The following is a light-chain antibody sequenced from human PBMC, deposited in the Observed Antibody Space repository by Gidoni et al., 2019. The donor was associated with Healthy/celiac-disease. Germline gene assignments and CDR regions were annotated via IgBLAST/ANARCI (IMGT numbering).Light chain of an antibody. CDR1: SHRSYY. Sequence: SSALTQDPAVSVLLGQTVRITCQGSSHRSYYASWSQQKPGQAPVLVIYGKNNRPSGIPDRFSGASSGNTAAMTSTGAQAEDEADYYCNSRDSRGNLWVFGGGTKLTVL. CDR2: GKN. CDR3: NSRDSRGNLWV. J-gene: IGLJ3*02. V-gene: IGLV3-19*01.